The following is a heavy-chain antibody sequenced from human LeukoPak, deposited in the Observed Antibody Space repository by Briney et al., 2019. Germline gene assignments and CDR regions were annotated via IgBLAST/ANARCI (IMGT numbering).Heavy chain of an antibody. V-gene: IGHV4-34*01. CDR1: NGSFSTYN. D-gene: IGHD6-13*01. CDR2: IYHSGST. J-gene: IGHJ4*02. CDR3: ARVTGYMTEDYFDY. Sequence: PSETLSLTCGVYNGSFSTYNWTWIRQPPGQGLEWIGEIYHSGSTNYNPSLQSRVTISVDKSKNQFSLKLSSVTAADTAVYYCARVTGYMTEDYFDYWGQGTLITVSS.